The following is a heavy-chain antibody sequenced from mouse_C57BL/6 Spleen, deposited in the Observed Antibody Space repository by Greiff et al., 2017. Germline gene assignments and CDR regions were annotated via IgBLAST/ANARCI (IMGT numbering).Heavy chain of an antibody. CDR3: ARERTTVGYFDV. J-gene: IGHJ1*03. V-gene: IGHV1-18*01. Sequence: EVKLVESGPELVKPGASVKIPCKASGYTFTDYNMDWVKQSHGKSLEWIGDINPNNGGTIYNQKFKGKATLTVDKSSSTAYMELRSLTSEDTAVYYCARERTTVGYFDVWGTGTTVTVSS. CDR1: GYTFTDYN. CDR2: INPNNGGT. D-gene: IGHD1-1*01.